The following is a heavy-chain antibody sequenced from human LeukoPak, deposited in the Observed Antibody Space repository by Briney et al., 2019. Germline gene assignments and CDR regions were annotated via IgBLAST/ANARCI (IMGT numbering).Heavy chain of an antibody. J-gene: IGHJ4*02. CDR1: GFTFSSYG. Sequence: GGSLRLSCAASGFTFSSYGMHWVRQAPGKGLEWVAFIRYDGSNKYYADSVKGRFTISRDNSENTLYLQMNSLRSEDTAVYYCARIGFGYSFGQGFDYWGQGTLVSVSS. V-gene: IGHV3-30*02. CDR3: ARIGFGYSFGQGFDY. CDR2: IRYDGSNK. D-gene: IGHD5-18*01.